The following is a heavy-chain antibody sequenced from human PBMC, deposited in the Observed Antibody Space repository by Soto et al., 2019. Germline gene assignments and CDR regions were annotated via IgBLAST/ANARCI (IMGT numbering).Heavy chain of an antibody. D-gene: IGHD5-12*01. CDR2: ISYDGSNK. Sequence: QVQLVESGGGVVQPGRSLRLSCAASGFTFSSYAMHWVRQAPGKGLEWVAVISYDGSNKYYAYSVKGRFTISRDNSKNTLYLHMNSLRAEDTAVYYCAREGDIVATIGPDYYGMDVWGQGTTVTVSS. V-gene: IGHV3-30-3*01. J-gene: IGHJ6*02. CDR3: AREGDIVATIGPDYYGMDV. CDR1: GFTFSSYA.